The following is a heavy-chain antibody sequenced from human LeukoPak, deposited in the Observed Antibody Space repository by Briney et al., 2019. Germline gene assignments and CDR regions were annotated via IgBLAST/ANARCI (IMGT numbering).Heavy chain of an antibody. CDR3: ARGVYGDYRTDY. J-gene: IGHJ4*02. CDR1: GGSISSYY. D-gene: IGHD4-17*01. Sequence: SETLSLTCTVSGGSISSYYWSWIRQPPGKGLEWIGYIYYSGSTNYNPSLKSRVTISVDTSKNQISLKLSSVTAADTAVYYCARGVYGDYRTDYWGQGTLVTVSS. CDR2: IYYSGST. V-gene: IGHV4-59*08.